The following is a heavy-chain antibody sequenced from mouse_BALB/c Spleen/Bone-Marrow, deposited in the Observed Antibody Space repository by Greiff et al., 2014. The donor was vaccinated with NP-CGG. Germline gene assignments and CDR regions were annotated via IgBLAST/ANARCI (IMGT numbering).Heavy chain of an antibody. Sequence: VKLQESGPGLVAPSQSLSITCTVSGFSLTGYSVNWVRQPPGKGLEWLRMIWGDGSTDYNSALKSRLSISKDNSKSQVFLKMNSLQTDDTARYYCARSDGYYEGFAYWGQGTLVTVSA. CDR2: IWGDGST. CDR1: GFSLTGYS. D-gene: IGHD2-3*01. J-gene: IGHJ3*01. V-gene: IGHV2-6-7*01. CDR3: ARSDGYYEGFAY.